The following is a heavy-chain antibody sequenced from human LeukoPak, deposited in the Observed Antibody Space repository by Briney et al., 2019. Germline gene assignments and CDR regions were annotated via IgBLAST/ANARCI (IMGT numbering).Heavy chain of an antibody. D-gene: IGHD5-18*01. J-gene: IGHJ4*02. CDR2: VYMGGTT. Sequence: GGSLRLSCAASGFTVSTNYKNWVRQAPGKGLEWVSVVYMGGTTYYADSVKGRFTISRDITKNTIYLQMNNLRAEDTAVYYCARGLLRDGYTYSYSFDYWGQGTLVTVSS. CDR3: ARGLLRDGYTYSYSFDY. V-gene: IGHV3-66*01. CDR1: GFTVSTNY.